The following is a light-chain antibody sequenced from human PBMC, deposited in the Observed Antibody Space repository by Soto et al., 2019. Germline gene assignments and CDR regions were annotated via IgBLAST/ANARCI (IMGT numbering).Light chain of an antibody. V-gene: IGKV1-5*01. CDR1: QSISHF. Sequence: DIQMTQSPSTLSASVGDRVTITCRASQSISHFLAWYQQKPGKVPKLLIYDASNLGSGVPSRFSAFGSGTEFTLTISSLQPEDFATYHCQQLQRTPFTFGPGTTVDV. J-gene: IGKJ3*01. CDR3: QQLQRTPFT. CDR2: DAS.